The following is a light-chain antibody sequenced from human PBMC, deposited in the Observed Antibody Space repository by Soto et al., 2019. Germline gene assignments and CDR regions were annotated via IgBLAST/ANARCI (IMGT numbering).Light chain of an antibody. CDR2: DAS. CDR1: QSMNIH. J-gene: IGKJ1*01. V-gene: IGKV3-15*01. Sequence: DIVMTQSPATLSVTQGERATLSCRASQSMNIHLAWYQHKPGQAPRLLIYDASTRATGVPPRFSGSGSGTEFTLTISSLQSEDFATYYCQHYQRWPPWTFGQGTRLEIK. CDR3: QHYQRWPPWT.